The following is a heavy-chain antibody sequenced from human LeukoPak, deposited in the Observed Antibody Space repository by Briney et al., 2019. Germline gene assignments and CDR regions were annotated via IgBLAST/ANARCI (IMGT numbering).Heavy chain of an antibody. CDR2: INHSGST. CDR3: ARGPYYYDSSGYARVFDY. CDR1: GGSFSGYY. V-gene: IGHV4-34*01. D-gene: IGHD3-22*01. Sequence: SETLPLTCAVYGGSFSGYYWSWIRQPPGKGLEWIGEINHSGSTNYNPSLKSRVTISVDTSKNQFSLKLSSVTAADTAVYYCARGPYYYDSSGYARVFDYWGQGTLVTVSS. J-gene: IGHJ4*02.